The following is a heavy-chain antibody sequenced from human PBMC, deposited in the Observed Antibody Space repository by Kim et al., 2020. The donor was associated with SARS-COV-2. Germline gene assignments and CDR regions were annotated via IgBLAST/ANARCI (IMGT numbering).Heavy chain of an antibody. Sequence: GGSLRLSCAASGFTFSSYAMHWVRQAPGKGLEWVAVISYDGSNKYYVDSVKGRFTISRDNSKNTLYLQMNSLRAEDTAVYYCARDLRDSSGWYRAVDYWGQGTLVTVSS. CDR3: ARDLRDSSGWYRAVDY. V-gene: IGHV3-30*04. J-gene: IGHJ4*02. CDR2: ISYDGSNK. CDR1: GFTFSSYA. D-gene: IGHD6-19*01.